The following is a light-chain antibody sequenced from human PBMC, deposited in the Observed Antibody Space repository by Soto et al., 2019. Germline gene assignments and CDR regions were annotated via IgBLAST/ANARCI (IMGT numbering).Light chain of an antibody. CDR3: AAWDDSLAWV. V-gene: IGLV1-44*01. CDR1: SSNMRTNT. CDR2: SND. Sequence: QPVLTQPPSASGTPGQTVSISCSGTSSNMRTNTVNWYQHLPGTAPKLIIYSNDQRPSGVPDRFSASKSGTSASLAINGLQSADEAVYYCAAWDDSLAWVFGGGTQLTVL. J-gene: IGLJ3*02.